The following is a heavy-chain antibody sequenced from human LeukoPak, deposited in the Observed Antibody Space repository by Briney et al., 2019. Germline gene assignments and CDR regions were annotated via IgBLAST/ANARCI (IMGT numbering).Heavy chain of an antibody. D-gene: IGHD2-15*01. CDR1: GYTFTSYG. J-gene: IGHJ6*02. Sequence: ASVKVSCKASGYTFTSYGISWVRQATGQGPEWMGWMNPNSGNTGYAQKFQGRVTMTRNPSISTAYMEVSGLRSEDTAVYYCARGWDQLGYCSGDSCHSMDVWGQGTTVTVSS. V-gene: IGHV1-8*02. CDR2: MNPNSGNT. CDR3: ARGWDQLGYCSGDSCHSMDV.